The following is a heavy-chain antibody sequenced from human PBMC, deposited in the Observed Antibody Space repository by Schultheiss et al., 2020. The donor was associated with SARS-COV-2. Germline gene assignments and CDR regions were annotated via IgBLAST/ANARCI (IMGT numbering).Heavy chain of an antibody. Sequence: GGSLRLSCSTSGLIFSTYAMHWVRQAPGKGLEWVSAISGRGTGTYYADSVKGRFTISRDNSKNTLYLQMNSLRAEDTAVYFCAHGYSYGYLSYWGQGALVTVSS. CDR3: AHGYSYGYLSY. CDR1: GLIFSTYA. J-gene: IGHJ4*02. D-gene: IGHD5-18*01. CDR2: ISGRGTGT. V-gene: IGHV3-23*01.